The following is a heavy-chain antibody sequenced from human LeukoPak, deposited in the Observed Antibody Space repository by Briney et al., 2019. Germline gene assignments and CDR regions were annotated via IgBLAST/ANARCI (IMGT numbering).Heavy chain of an antibody. CDR2: LHPNSGGT. CDR3: ARHPGKVTNDWYFDL. CDR1: GYTFTGYY. Sequence: ASVNVSCKASGYTFTGYYMHWVRHAPGPGLEWMGWLHPNSGGTNYAQKFQGRVTMTRDTSITTAYMELSRLSSDDTAVYYCARHPGKVTNDWYFDLWGRGTLVTVSS. J-gene: IGHJ2*01. V-gene: IGHV1-2*02. D-gene: IGHD4-23*01.